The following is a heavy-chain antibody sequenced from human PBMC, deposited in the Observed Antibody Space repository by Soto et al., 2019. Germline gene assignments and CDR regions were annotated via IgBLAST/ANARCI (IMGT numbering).Heavy chain of an antibody. J-gene: IGHJ4*02. CDR2: INWTGGSK. Sequence: EVQLVESGGGVVRPGGSLRLSCAASGFTFDEYALTWFRQAPGKGLEWVAGINWTGGSKGYADSVKGRFTISRDNAKSSLYLQMNNLRAEDTAFYFCARATQSYYDTSGYYSYVHWGQGAQVTVSS. V-gene: IGHV3-20*04. D-gene: IGHD3-22*01. CDR3: ARATQSYYDTSGYYSYVH. CDR1: GFTFDEYA.